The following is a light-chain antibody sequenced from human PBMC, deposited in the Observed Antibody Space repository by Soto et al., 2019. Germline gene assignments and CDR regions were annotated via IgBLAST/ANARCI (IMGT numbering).Light chain of an antibody. CDR2: DAS. J-gene: IGKJ1*01. Sequence: IVLKQSASTLSLSPGERATHSCRASQSVSSYLAWYQQKPGQAPRLLIYDASNRATGIPARFSGSGSGTDFTLTISSLEPEDFAVYYCQQRSNWPPTFGQGTKVDIK. CDR3: QQRSNWPPT. CDR1: QSVSSY. V-gene: IGKV3-11*01.